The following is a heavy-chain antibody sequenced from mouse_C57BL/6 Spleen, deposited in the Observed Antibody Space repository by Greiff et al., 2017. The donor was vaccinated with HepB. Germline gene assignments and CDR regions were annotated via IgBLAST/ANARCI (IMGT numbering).Heavy chain of an antibody. Sequence: QVQLQQPGTELVKPGASVKLSCKASGYTFTSYWMHWVKQRPGQGLEWIGNINPSNGGTNYNEKFKSKATLTVDKSSSTAYMQLSSLTAEDSAVYYCARGVPRADYAMDYWGQGTSVTVSS. CDR3: ARGVPRADYAMDY. CDR1: GYTFTSYW. J-gene: IGHJ4*01. CDR2: INPSNGGT. V-gene: IGHV1-53*01. D-gene: IGHD5-1*01.